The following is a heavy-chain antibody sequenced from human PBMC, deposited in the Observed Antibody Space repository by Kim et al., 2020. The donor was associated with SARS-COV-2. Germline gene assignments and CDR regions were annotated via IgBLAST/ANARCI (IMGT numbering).Heavy chain of an antibody. J-gene: IGHJ4*02. Sequence: GSNKYYADSVKGRFTISRDNSKNTLYLQMNSLRAEDTAVYYCANLSYGDYWGQGTLVTVSS. CDR3: ANLSYGDY. D-gene: IGHD4-17*01. V-gene: IGHV3-30*02. CDR2: GSNK.